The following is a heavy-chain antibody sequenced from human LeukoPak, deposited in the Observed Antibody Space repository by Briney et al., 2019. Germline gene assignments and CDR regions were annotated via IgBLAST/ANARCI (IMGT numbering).Heavy chain of an antibody. J-gene: IGHJ4*02. V-gene: IGHV4-30-2*01. CDR3: VREILYCSGGSCYRGPFDN. Sequence: SETLSLTCTVSGGSISSGGYYWSWIRQPPGKGLEWIGYIYHSGSTYYNPSLKSRVTISVDRSKNQFSLKLSSVTAADTAVYYCVREILYCSGGSCYRGPFDNWGQGTLVTVSA. CDR2: IYHSGST. D-gene: IGHD2-15*01. CDR1: GGSISSGGYY.